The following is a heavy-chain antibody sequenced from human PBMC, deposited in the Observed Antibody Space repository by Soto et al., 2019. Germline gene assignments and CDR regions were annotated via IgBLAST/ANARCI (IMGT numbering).Heavy chain of an antibody. J-gene: IGHJ3*02. V-gene: IGHV4-39*01. D-gene: IGHD1-26*01. CDR1: GGSISSSSYY. Sequence: QLQLQESGPGLVKPSETLSLTCTVSGGSISSSSYYWGWIRQPPGKGLEWIGSIYYSGSTYYNPSLKSRVAISVDTSKNQFPLRLSSVTAADRDVYYCARRLSGSYFQDAFDIWGQGTMVTVSS. CDR2: IYYSGST. CDR3: ARRLSGSYFQDAFDI.